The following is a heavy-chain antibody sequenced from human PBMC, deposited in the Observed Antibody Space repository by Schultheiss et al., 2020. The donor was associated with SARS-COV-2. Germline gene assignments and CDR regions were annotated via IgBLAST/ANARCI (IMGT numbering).Heavy chain of an antibody. V-gene: IGHV4-61*05. CDR2: IYYSGST. Sequence: SQTLSLTCTVSGGSISSSSYYWSWIRQPPGKGLEWIGYIYYSGSTNYNPSLKSRVTISVDTSKNQFSLKLSSVTAADTAVYYCARLPGVLRFLRFDPWGQGTLVTVSS. J-gene: IGHJ5*02. CDR3: ARLPGVLRFLRFDP. D-gene: IGHD3-3*01. CDR1: GGSISSSSYY.